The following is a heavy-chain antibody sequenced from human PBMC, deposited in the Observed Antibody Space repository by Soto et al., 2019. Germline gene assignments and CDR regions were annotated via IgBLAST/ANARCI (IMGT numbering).Heavy chain of an antibody. J-gene: IGHJ4*02. Sequence: GGSLRLSCAASGFTSSSYGMHWVRQAPGKGLEWVAVISYDGSNKYYADSAKGRFTISRDNSKNTLFLQMNSLRAEDTAIYYCAKKVNSGPGSQYFDYWGQETLVTVSS. CDR1: GFTSSSYG. D-gene: IGHD3-10*01. V-gene: IGHV3-30*18. CDR3: AKKVNSGPGSQYFDY. CDR2: ISYDGSNK.